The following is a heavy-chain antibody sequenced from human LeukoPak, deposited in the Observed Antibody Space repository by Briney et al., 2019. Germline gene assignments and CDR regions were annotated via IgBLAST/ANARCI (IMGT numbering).Heavy chain of an antibody. J-gene: IGHJ4*02. CDR3: AHGAMYQLDY. CDR1: GFTFSSHG. V-gene: IGHV3-23*01. D-gene: IGHD2-2*01. CDR2: IISGGGST. Sequence: GGSLRLSCVASGFTFSSHGMSWVRQAPGKGLEWVSGIISGGGSTYYADSVKGRFTISGDNSRNTLFLQMNSLRAEDTAVYYCAHGAMYQLDYWGQGTLVTVSS.